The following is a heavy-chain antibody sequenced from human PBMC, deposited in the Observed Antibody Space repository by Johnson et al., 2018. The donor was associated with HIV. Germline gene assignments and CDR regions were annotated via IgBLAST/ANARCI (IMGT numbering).Heavy chain of an antibody. CDR1: GFTFSGSA. V-gene: IGHV3-73*02. CDR3: TSGKSWLAVDAFDI. Sequence: VQLVEFGGGLVQPGGSLKLSCAASGFTFSGSAMHWVRQASGKGLEWVGRIRSKANSYATAYAASVKGRFTISRDDSKNTAYLQRNSLKTEDTAVYYCTSGKSWLAVDAFDIWGQGTMVTVSS. D-gene: IGHD6-19*01. CDR2: IRSKANSYAT. J-gene: IGHJ3*02.